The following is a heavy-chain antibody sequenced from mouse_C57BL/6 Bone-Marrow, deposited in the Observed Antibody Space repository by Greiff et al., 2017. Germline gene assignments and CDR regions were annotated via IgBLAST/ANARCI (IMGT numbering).Heavy chain of an antibody. V-gene: IGHV8-8*01. Sequence: ESGPGILQPSQTLSLTCSFSGFSLSTFGLGVGWIRQPSGKGLEWLAHIWWDDDNYYNPALKSQLTISKDTSKNQVFHKIANVDTADTATYYCARIRADGYYVVWYFDVGGTGTTVTVSS. D-gene: IGHD2-3*01. CDR1: GFSLSTFGLG. CDR3: ARIRADGYYVVWYFDV. CDR2: IWWDDDN. J-gene: IGHJ1*03.